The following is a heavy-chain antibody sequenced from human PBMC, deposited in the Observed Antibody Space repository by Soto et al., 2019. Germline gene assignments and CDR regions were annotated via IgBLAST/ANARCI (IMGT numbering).Heavy chain of an antibody. J-gene: IGHJ3*02. V-gene: IGHV4-39*01. CDR1: GGSISSSNCY. Sequence: QLQLQESGPGLVKPSETLSLTCTVSGGSISSSNCYWGWIRQPPGKGLEWIGSIYYSGSTYYNPSLRSRLTISVDASKNRFSLTLSSVTASDTAVYYCARHPYSAPYIVLTPSSVVLHAFNIWGQGTMVAVSS. CDR2: IYYSGST. D-gene: IGHD2-8*02. CDR3: ARHPYSAPYIVLTPSSVVLHAFNI.